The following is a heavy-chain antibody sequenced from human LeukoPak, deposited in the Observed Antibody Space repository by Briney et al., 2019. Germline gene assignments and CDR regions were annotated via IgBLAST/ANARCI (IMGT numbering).Heavy chain of an antibody. CDR1: GGSISSSSYY. J-gene: IGHJ4*02. Sequence: PSGTLSLTCAVSGGSISSSSYYWGWIRQPPGKGLEWIGSIYYSGSTYYNPSLKSRVTISVDTSKNQFSLKLSSVTAADTAVYYCARLYGDILVPVGVDYWGQGTLVTVSS. CDR3: ARLYGDILVPVGVDY. CDR2: IYYSGST. D-gene: IGHD2-15*01. V-gene: IGHV4-39*01.